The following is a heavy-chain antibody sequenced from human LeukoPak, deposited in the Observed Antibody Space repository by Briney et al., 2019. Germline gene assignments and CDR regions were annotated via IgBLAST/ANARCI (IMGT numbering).Heavy chain of an antibody. J-gene: IGHJ4*02. D-gene: IGHD6-13*01. CDR1: GFTFSNYA. Sequence: GGSLRLSCAASGFTFSNYAMSWVRQAPGKGLEWVANIKQDGGEKYYVDSVKGRFTISRDNAKNSLYLQMNSLRAEDTAVYYCASGRAAAGTSDLDYWGQGTLVTVSS. CDR3: ASGRAAAGTSDLDY. CDR2: IKQDGGEK. V-gene: IGHV3-7*01.